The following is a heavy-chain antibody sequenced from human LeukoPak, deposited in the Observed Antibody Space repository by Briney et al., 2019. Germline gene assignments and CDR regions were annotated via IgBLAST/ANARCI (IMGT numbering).Heavy chain of an antibody. D-gene: IGHD3-22*01. J-gene: IGHJ4*02. V-gene: IGHV1-46*01. CDR1: GYTFTSYY. Sequence: ASVKVSCKASGYTFTSYYLHWVRQAPGQGLEWMGIINPSGGSTSYAQKFQGRVTMTRDTFTSTVYMELSSLRSEDTAVYYCARYDSSGYYNDYWGQGTLVTASS. CDR2: INPSGGST. CDR3: ARYDSSGYYNDY.